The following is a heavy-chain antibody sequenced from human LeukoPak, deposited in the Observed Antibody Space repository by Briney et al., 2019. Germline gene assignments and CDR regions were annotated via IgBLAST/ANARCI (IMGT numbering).Heavy chain of an antibody. CDR3: ATFWAGSTSTPGFDY. D-gene: IGHD2-2*01. CDR2: IIPIFATT. Sequence: ASVKVSCKASGGTFSSYAISWVRQAPGQGLEWMGGIIPIFATTNYAQKFQGRVTMTEDTSTDTAYMELSSLRSEDTAVYYCATFWAGSTSTPGFDYWGQGTLVTVSS. V-gene: IGHV1-69*06. CDR1: GGTFSSYA. J-gene: IGHJ4*02.